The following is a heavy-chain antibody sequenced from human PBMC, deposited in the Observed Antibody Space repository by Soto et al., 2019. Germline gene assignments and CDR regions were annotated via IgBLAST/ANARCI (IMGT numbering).Heavy chain of an antibody. CDR1: GYTFTSYD. D-gene: IGHD3-10*01. Sequence: QVQLVQSGAEVKKPGASVKVSCKASGYTFTSYDINWVRQATGQGLEWMGWMNPNSGNTGYAQKFQGRVTMTRNTSISTAYMELSSLRSEYTAVYYCARGLNYYDSGDDAFDIWGQGTMVTVSS. CDR2: MNPNSGNT. J-gene: IGHJ3*02. CDR3: ARGLNYYDSGDDAFDI. V-gene: IGHV1-8*01.